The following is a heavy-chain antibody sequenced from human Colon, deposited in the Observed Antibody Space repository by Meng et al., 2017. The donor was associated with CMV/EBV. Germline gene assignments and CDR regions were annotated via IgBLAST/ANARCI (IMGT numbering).Heavy chain of an antibody. CDR3: ARSYYYYSSGYFDC. CDR1: GFTVSNNY. V-gene: IGHV3-53*01. Sequence: GESLKISCAASGFTVSNNYMSWVRQAPGKGLEWVSTIYTGGSTYYADSVKGRFTISRDNYKNTLYLQMNSLRAEDTAVYYCARSYYYYSSGYFDCWGQGTLVTVSS. CDR2: IYTGGST. J-gene: IGHJ4*02. D-gene: IGHD3-22*01.